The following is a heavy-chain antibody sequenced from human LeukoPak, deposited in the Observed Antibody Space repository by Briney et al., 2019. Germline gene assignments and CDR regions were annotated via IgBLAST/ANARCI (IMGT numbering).Heavy chain of an antibody. D-gene: IGHD4-23*01. CDR3: ARVTVAKDAFDI. CDR2: INQNGGVK. J-gene: IGHJ3*02. CDR1: GFIFGDYW. Sequence: GGSLRLSCVASGFIFGDYWMRWVRQAPGKGLEWVATINQNGGVKYYVDSVKGRFTISRDNAKNSLYLQMNSLRDEDTAVYYCARVTVAKDAFDIWGQGTMVTVSS. V-gene: IGHV3-7*04.